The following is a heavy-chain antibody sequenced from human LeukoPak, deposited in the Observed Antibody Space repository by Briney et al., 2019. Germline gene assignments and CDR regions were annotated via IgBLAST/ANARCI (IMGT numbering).Heavy chain of an antibody. CDR2: ISGSGGSP. D-gene: IGHD3-3*01. CDR3: AKRNYDFWSGYYRRAENHFDY. V-gene: IGHV3-23*01. J-gene: IGHJ4*02. Sequence: PGGSLRLSCAASGFTFSSYAMSWVRQAPGKGLEWVSGISGSGGSPYYADSVKGRFTISRDNSKNTLYLQMNSLRAEDTAVYYCAKRNYDFWSGYYRRAENHFDYWGQGTLVTVSS. CDR1: GFTFSSYA.